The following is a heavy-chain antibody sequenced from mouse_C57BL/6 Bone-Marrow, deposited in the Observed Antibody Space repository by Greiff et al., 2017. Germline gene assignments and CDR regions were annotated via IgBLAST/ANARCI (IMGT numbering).Heavy chain of an antibody. J-gene: IGHJ1*03. CDR2: ISSGGSYT. V-gene: IGHV5-6*01. CDR3: ANYYGSSHWYFDV. CDR1: GFNFSSYG. Sequence: EVQLVESGGDLVKPGGSLKLSCAASGFNFSSYGMSWVRQTPDKRLEWVATISSGGSYTYYPDSVKGRFTITRDNAKNTLYLQMSSLKSEDTAMYYCANYYGSSHWYFDVGGTGTTVTVSS. D-gene: IGHD1-1*01.